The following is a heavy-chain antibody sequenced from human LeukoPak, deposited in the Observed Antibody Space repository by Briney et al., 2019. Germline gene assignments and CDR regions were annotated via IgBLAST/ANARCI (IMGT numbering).Heavy chain of an antibody. J-gene: IGHJ4*02. CDR1: GYSISSGYY. CDR3: ATTGYSYGYDY. D-gene: IGHD5-18*01. V-gene: IGHV4-38-2*02. CDR2: VYQTGST. Sequence: PSETLSLTCIVSGYSISSGYYWGWIRQSPVKGLEWIGNVYQTGSTYYNPSLKSRVTISVDTSKNQFSLKLSSVTAADTAVYYCATTGYSYGYDYWGQGTLVTVSS.